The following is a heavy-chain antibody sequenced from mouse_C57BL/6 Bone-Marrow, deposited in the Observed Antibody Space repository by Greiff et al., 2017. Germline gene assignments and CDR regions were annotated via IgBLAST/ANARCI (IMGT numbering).Heavy chain of an antibody. J-gene: IGHJ3*01. CDR2: IDPGSGNT. CDR1: GYTFTDYY. CDR3: ARHGSSYDWFAY. Sequence: VKLMESGAELVRPGASVKLSCKASGYTFTDYYINWVKQRPGQGLEWIARIDPGSGNTYYNEKFKGKATLTAEKSSSTAYMQLSSLTSEDSAVYFCARHGSSYDWFAYWGQGTLVTVSA. D-gene: IGHD1-1*01. V-gene: IGHV1-76*01.